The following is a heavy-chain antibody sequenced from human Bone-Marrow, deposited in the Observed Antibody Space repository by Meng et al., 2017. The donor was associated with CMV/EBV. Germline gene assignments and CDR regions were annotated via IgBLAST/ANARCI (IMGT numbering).Heavy chain of an antibody. CDR2: IYSSGST. CDR1: GDSVSSGNYY. J-gene: IGHJ4*02. V-gene: IGHV4-61*01. Sequence: SETLSLTCTVSGDSVSSGNYYWSWIRQPPGKGLEWIGYIYSSGSTNYNPSLKSRVTISVDTSKNQFSLKLSSVTAADTAVYYCAREAILGGFDYWGQGTLVTVSS. CDR3: AREAILGGFDY. D-gene: IGHD1-26*01.